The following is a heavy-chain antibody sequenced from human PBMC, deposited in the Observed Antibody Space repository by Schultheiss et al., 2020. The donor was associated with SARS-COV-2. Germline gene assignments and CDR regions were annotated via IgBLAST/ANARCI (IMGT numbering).Heavy chain of an antibody. J-gene: IGHJ5*02. D-gene: IGHD3-16*01. Sequence: GGSLRLSCAASGFTFSSYSMNWVRQAPGKGLEWVSLISWDGGSTYYADSVKGRFTISRDNAKNSVYLQMYSLRAEDTAVYYCARESHYVWFDPWGRGTLVTVSS. CDR3: ARESHYVWFDP. V-gene: IGHV3-21*06. CDR2: ISWDGGST. CDR1: GFTFSSYS.